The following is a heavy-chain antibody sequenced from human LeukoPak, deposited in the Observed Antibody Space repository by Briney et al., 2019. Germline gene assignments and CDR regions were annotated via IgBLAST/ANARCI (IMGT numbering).Heavy chain of an antibody. CDR2: INHSGST. Sequence: SETLSLTCAVYGGSFSGYYWSWIRQPPGKGLEWIGEINHSGSTNYNPSLKSRVTISVDTSKNQFSLKLSSVTAADTAVYYCARFPAARYYFDYWGQGTLVTVSS. CDR1: GGSFSGYY. V-gene: IGHV4-34*01. CDR3: ARFPAARYYFDY. J-gene: IGHJ4*02. D-gene: IGHD6-6*01.